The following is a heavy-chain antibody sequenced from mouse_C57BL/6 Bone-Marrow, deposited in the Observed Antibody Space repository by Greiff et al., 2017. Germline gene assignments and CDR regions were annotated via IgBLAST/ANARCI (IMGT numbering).Heavy chain of an antibody. CDR1: GYTFTSYG. CDR3: ARSRLLYFDY. Sequence: VQLQESGAELARPGASVKLSCKASGYTFTSYGISWVKQRTGQGLEWIGEIYPRSGNTYYNEKFKGKATLTADKSSSTAYMELRSLTSEDSAVXFCARSRLLYFDYWGQGTTLTVSS. CDR2: IYPRSGNT. J-gene: IGHJ2*01. D-gene: IGHD2-3*01. V-gene: IGHV1-81*01.